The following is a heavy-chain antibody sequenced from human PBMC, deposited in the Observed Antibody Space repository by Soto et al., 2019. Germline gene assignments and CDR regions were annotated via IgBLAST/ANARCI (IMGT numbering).Heavy chain of an antibody. CDR2: INAGNGNT. J-gene: IGHJ3*02. V-gene: IGHV1-3*01. CDR1: GYTFTSYA. Sequence: ASVKVSCKASGYTFTSYAMHWVRQAPGQRLEWMGWINAGNGNTKYSQKFQGRVTITRDTSASTVYMELSSLRSEDTAVYYCARGVSRTLRYAFDIWGRGTMVTISS. CDR3: ARGVSRTLRYAFDI.